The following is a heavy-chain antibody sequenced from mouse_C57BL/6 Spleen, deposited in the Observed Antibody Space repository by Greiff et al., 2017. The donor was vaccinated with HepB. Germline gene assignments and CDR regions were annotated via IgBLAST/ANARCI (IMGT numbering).Heavy chain of an antibody. CDR3: TRGEY. V-gene: IGHV1-15*01. J-gene: IGHJ3*01. Sequence: VKLMESGAELVRPGASVTLSCKASGYTFTDYEMHWVKQTPVHGLEWIGAIDPETGGTAYNQKFKGKAILTADKSSSTAYMELRSLTSEDSAVYYCTRGEYWGQGTLVTVSA. CDR2: IDPETGGT. CDR1: GYTFTDYE.